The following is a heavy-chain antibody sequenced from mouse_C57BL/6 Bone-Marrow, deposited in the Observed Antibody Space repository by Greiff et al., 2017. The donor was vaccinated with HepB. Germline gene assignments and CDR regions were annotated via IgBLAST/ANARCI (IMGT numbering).Heavy chain of an antibody. V-gene: IGHV1-62-3*01. CDR2: IDPNSGGT. D-gene: IGHD2-1*01. CDR1: GYTFTSYW. Sequence: QVQLQQPGAELVKPGASVKLSCKASGYTFTSYWMHWVKQRPGRGLEWIGRIDPNSGGTKYNEKFKGKATLTADTSSSTAYMQLSSLTSEDSAVYYCARSHYGNLYYAMDYWGQGTSVTVSS. J-gene: IGHJ4*01. CDR3: ARSHYGNLYYAMDY.